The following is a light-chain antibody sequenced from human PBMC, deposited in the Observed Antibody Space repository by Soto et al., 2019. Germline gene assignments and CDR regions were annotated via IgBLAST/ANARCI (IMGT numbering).Light chain of an antibody. J-gene: IGKJ4*01. V-gene: IGKV1-9*01. CDR1: QGISSY. CDR2: AAS. Sequence: IQLTQSPSSLSASVGDRVTITCRASQGISSYLAWYQRKPGKAPKLLIYAASTLQSGVPSRFSGSGSGTDFTLTISSLQPEDFATYYCQQLSTYPLTFGGGTKVDIK. CDR3: QQLSTYPLT.